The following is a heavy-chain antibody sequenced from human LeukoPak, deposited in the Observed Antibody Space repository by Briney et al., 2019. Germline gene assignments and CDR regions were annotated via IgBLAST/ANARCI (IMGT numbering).Heavy chain of an antibody. J-gene: IGHJ4*02. CDR3: ARVLLWFGAYWFDY. CDR2: INTSGST. V-gene: IGHV4-61*02. CDR1: GGSISSDSYY. D-gene: IGHD3-10*01. Sequence: SETLSLTYTVSGGSISSDSYYWSWIRQPAGKGLEWIGRINTSGSTNYNPSLKSRVTISIDTSKNQFSLKLSSVTAADTAVYYCARVLLWFGAYWFDYWGQGTLVTVSS.